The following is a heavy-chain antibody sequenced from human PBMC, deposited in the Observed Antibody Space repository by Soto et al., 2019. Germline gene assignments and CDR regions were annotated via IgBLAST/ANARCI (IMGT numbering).Heavy chain of an antibody. V-gene: IGHV4-4*02. CDR2: IYHSGST. Sequence: PSETPSLTCAVSGGSISISNWWSWVRQPPGKGLEWFGEIYHSGSTNYSPSLNSRVTKSVDKSKNQFSLKRISVTATDTAVYYFARVRAYYYKSSGTQGIHSWGQGTLVTVSS. CDR1: GGSISISNW. CDR3: ARVRAYYYKSSGTQGIHS. J-gene: IGHJ4*02. D-gene: IGHD3-22*01.